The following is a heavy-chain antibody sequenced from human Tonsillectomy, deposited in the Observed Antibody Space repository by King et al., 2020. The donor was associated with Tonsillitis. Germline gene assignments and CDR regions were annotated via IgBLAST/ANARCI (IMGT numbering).Heavy chain of an antibody. CDR3: ARDRWLLWFGEIP. CDR1: GFTFSSYW. CDR2: IQQDGSEK. D-gene: IGHD3-10*01. J-gene: IGHJ5*02. V-gene: IGHV3-7*01. Sequence: VQLVESGGGLVQPGGSLRLSCAASGFTFSSYWMSWVRQAPGKGLEWVANIQQDGSEKYYVDSVKGRFTISRDNAKNSLYLQMNSLRAEDTAVYYCARDRWLLWFGEIPWGQGTLVTVSS.